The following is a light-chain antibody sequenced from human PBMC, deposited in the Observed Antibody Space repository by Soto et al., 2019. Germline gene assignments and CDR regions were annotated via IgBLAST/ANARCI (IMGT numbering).Light chain of an antibody. V-gene: IGLV1-51*01. J-gene: IGLJ1*01. Sequence: SALTQPPSVSAAPGQKVTISCSGSSSNVGNNFVSWYLHLPGKAPKLLIYDNNKRPSGIPDRFSGSKSGTSATLGITGLQTGDEANYYCGTWDSSLSAKVFGTATKVTVL. CDR3: GTWDSSLSAKV. CDR1: SSNVGNNF. CDR2: DNN.